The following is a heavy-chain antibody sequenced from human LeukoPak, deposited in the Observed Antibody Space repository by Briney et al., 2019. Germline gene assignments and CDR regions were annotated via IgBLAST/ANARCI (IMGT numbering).Heavy chain of an antibody. V-gene: IGHV1-2*02. Sequence: ASVKLSCKASGYTLTGYYMHWVRQAPGPRLRWLGWINPISGGTDYAETFPGRVTMTRDTSLSTTYMDLSRPKSDATAVHYCVRVAMAGNFNCFAPWGKGTLITVSS. J-gene: IGHJ5*02. CDR2: INPISGGT. D-gene: IGHD6-19*01. CDR3: VRVAMAGNFNCFAP. CDR1: GYTLTGYY.